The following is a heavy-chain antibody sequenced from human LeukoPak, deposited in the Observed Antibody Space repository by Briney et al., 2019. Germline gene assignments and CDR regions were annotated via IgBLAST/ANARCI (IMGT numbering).Heavy chain of an antibody. J-gene: IGHJ5*02. CDR2: INPSGGST. Sequence: ASVKVSCKASGYTFTSYYMHWVRQAPGQGLEWMGIINPSGGSTSYAQEFQGRVTMTRDTSTSTVYMELSSLRSEDTAVYYCARALPGNGGFDPWGQGTLVTVSS. CDR3: ARALPGNGGFDP. V-gene: IGHV1-46*01. CDR1: GYTFTSYY. D-gene: IGHD2-8*01.